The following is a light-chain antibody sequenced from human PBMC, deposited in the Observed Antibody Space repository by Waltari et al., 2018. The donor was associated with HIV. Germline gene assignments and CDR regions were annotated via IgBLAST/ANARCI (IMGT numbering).Light chain of an antibody. Sequence: HSVLTPTPSVSGAPGQRATISCPGHSPNIRATDDLHWSQQFPGTAPKLLIYANTNRPSGVPDLFSGSKSGTSASLSITGLRAEDEADDYCQAYDSSLSASEVFGGGTKVIVL. J-gene: IGLJ2*01. CDR2: ANT. V-gene: IGLV1-40*01. CDR3: QAYDSSLSASEV. CDR1: SPNIRATDD.